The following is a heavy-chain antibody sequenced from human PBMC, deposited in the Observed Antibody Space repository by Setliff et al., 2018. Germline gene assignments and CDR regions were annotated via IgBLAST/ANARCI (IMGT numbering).Heavy chain of an antibody. D-gene: IGHD5-18*01. CDR1: GFVFGTYG. Sequence: PGGSLRLSCAASGFVFGTYGMHWVRQAPGKGLDWVASVRFDGSYKVYADSVKGRFTISRDNSENTLFLQMTSLRPEDTGVYYCAKVKKPLIQGSGFDYWGRGTLVTVSS. V-gene: IGHV3-30*02. J-gene: IGHJ4*02. CDR3: AKVKKPLIQGSGFDY. CDR2: VRFDGSYK.